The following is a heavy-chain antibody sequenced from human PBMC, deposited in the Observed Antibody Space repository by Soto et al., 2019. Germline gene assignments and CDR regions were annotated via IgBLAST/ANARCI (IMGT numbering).Heavy chain of an antibody. CDR3: AKGYGDHGGYFDY. D-gene: IGHD4-17*01. CDR1: GFTFSSYG. CDR2: ISYDGSNK. V-gene: IGHV3-30*18. J-gene: IGHJ4*02. Sequence: QVQLVESGGGVVQPGRSLRLSCAASGFTFSSYGMHWVRQAPGKGLEWVAVISYDGSNKYYADSVKGRFTISRDNSKNTLYLQINSLKAEDTAVYYCAKGYGDHGGYFDYWGQGTLVTVSS.